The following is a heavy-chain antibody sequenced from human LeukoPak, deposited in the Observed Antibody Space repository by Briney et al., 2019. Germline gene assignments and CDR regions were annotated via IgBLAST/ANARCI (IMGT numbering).Heavy chain of an antibody. CDR1: GASVSSGGYY. J-gene: IGHJ6*02. Sequence: SETLSLTCTVSGASVSSGGYYWSWLRQPPGKGLEWIGYIYYSGSTNYNPSLKSRVTISVDTSKNQFSLKLSSVTAADTAVYYCARDGGSLYYYGMDVWGQGTTVTVSS. CDR3: ARDGGSLYYYGMDV. D-gene: IGHD1-14*01. V-gene: IGHV4-61*08. CDR2: IYYSGST.